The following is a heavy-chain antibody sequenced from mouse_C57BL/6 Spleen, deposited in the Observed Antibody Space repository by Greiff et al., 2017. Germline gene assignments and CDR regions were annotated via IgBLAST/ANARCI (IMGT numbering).Heavy chain of an antibody. V-gene: IGHV1-69*01. J-gene: IGHJ4*01. CDR3: VIYYYGSMDY. Sequence: QVQLKQPGAELVMPGASVKLSCKASGYTFTSYWMHWVKQRPGQGLEWIGVIDPSDSYTNYNQKFKGKSTLTVDKPSSQAYMQLSSLTSEDSAVYYCVIYYYGSMDYWGQGTSVTVSS. CDR2: IDPSDSYT. CDR1: GYTFTSYW. D-gene: IGHD1-1*01.